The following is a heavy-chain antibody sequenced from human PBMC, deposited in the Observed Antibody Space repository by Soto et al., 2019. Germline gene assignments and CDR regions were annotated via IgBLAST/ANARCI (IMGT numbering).Heavy chain of an antibody. CDR2: ISYDGSNK. J-gene: IGHJ4*02. V-gene: IGHV3-30-3*01. Sequence: PGGSLRLSCAASGFTFSNYAMHWVRQAPGKGLEWVAVISYDGSNKYYADSVKGRFTISRDNSKNTLYLQMNSPRAEDTAVYYCARDLEFGGYCSGGSCYPANWGQGTPVTVSS. CDR3: ARDLEFGGYCSGGSCYPAN. D-gene: IGHD2-15*01. CDR1: GFTFSNYA.